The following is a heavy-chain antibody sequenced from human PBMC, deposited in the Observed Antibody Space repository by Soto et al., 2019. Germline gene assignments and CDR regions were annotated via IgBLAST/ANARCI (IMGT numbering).Heavy chain of an antibody. V-gene: IGHV3-30-3*02. D-gene: IGHD6-19*01. CDR2: ISYDGSNK. CDR3: AKLSSGWPIDY. Sequence: GGSLRLSCAASGFTFSSYAMHWVRQAPGKGLEWVAVISYDGSNKYYADSVKGRFTISRDNSKNTLYLQMNSLRAEDTAVYYCAKLSSGWPIDYRGQGTLVTVSS. CDR1: GFTFSSYA. J-gene: IGHJ4*02.